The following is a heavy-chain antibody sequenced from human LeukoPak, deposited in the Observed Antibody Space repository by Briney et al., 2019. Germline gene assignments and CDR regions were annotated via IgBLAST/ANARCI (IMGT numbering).Heavy chain of an antibody. CDR3: ARVRSSPIAARNNWFDP. CDR2: IHTSGST. D-gene: IGHD6-6*01. V-gene: IGHV4-4*07. Sequence: SSETLSLTCTVSGGSISSYYWSWIRQPAGKGLEWIGRIHTSGSTNYNPSLKSRVTMSVDTSKNQFSLKLSSVTAADTAVYYCARVRSSPIAARNNWFDPWGQGTLVTVSS. J-gene: IGHJ5*02. CDR1: GGSISSYY.